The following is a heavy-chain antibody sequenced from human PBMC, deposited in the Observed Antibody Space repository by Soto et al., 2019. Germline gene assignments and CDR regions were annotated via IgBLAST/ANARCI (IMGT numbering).Heavy chain of an antibody. CDR1: GGSISSYY. CDR2: IYTSGST. Sequence: SETLSLTCTVSGGSISSYYWSWIRQPAGKGLEWIGRIYTSGSTNYNPSLKGRVTMSVDTSKNQFSLKLSSVTAADTAVYYCARDKGRIAAAGTQYYYYYYGMDVWGQGTTVTVSS. V-gene: IGHV4-4*07. D-gene: IGHD6-13*01. J-gene: IGHJ6*02. CDR3: ARDKGRIAAAGTQYYYYYYGMDV.